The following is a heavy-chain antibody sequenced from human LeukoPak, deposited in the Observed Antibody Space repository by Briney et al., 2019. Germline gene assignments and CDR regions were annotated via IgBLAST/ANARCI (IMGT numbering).Heavy chain of an antibody. CDR2: IYSSGST. J-gene: IGHJ4*02. CDR3: ARFAYCGGHCWYYFDY. Sequence: PSETLSLTCTVSGGSISNYYWSWIRQPPGKGLEWIGYIYSSGSTNYNPSLRGRVTISVDTSKNQFSLKLSSVTAADTAVYYCARFAYCGGHCWYYFDYWGQGSLVTVSS. CDR1: GGSISNYY. D-gene: IGHD2-21*02. V-gene: IGHV4-59*01.